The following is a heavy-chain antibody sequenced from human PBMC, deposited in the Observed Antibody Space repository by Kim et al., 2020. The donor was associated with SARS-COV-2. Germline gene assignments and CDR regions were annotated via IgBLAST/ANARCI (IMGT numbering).Heavy chain of an antibody. CDR3: ARGDPTRSWVVDWYFDL. J-gene: IGHJ2*01. D-gene: IGHD2-21*02. V-gene: IGHV4-4*06. Sequence: RKRRDTMSGDTSKNQFSLKLSSVTAADTAVYYCARGDPTRSWVVDWYFDLWGRGTLVTVSS.